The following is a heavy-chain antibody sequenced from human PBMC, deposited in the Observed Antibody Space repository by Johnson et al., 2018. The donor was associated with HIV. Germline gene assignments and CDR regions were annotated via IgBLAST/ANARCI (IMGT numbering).Heavy chain of an antibody. J-gene: IGHJ3*02. Sequence: EVQLVESGGGVVQPGRSLRLSCSASGFTFSSYAMHWVRPAPGKGLEYVSAISSNGGSTYYANSVQGRFTISRDNSKNTLYLQMGSLRVEDMAVYYCARSDVDIVATILFDIWGQGTMVTVSS. CDR3: ARSDVDIVATILFDI. CDR2: ISSNGGST. CDR1: GFTFSSYA. V-gene: IGHV3-64*01. D-gene: IGHD5-12*01.